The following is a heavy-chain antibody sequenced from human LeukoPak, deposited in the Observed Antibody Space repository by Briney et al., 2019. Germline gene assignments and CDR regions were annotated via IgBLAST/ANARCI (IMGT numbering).Heavy chain of an antibody. Sequence: ASVKVSCKTSGYTFTAHYIHWIRQAPGQGLEWMGWMNPNSGDTNYAQKFQGRVTLTRDKTARKDYMELTRLESDDTAVYDCARVRVGYCSSTSCYSAGFDFWGEGTMVTVSS. D-gene: IGHD2-2*01. CDR2: MNPNSGDT. CDR1: GYTFTAHY. CDR3: ARVRVGYCSSTSCYSAGFDF. J-gene: IGHJ3*01. V-gene: IGHV1-2*02.